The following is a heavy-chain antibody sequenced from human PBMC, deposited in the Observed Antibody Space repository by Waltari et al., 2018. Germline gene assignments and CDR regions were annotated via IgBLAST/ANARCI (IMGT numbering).Heavy chain of an antibody. V-gene: IGHV3-21*01. J-gene: IGHJ4*02. Sequence: EVQLVESGGGLVKPGGSLRLSCAASGFTFSSYSMTWVRQAPGKGLEWVSSISSSSSYIYYADSVKGRFTISRDNAKNSLYLQMNSLRAEDTAVYYCARDQLRFLESPFDYWGQGTLVTVSS. CDR3: ARDQLRFLESPFDY. D-gene: IGHD3-3*01. CDR2: ISSSSSYI. CDR1: GFTFSSYS.